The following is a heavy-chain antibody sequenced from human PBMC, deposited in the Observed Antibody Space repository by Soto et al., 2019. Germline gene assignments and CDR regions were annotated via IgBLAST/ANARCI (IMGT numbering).Heavy chain of an antibody. CDR2: IYYSGST. J-gene: IGHJ5*02. V-gene: IGHV4-59*12. Sequence: SETLSLTCTVSGGSISSYYWSWIRQPPGKGLEWIGYIYYSGSTNYNPSLKSRVTISVDTSKNQFSLKLSSVTAADTAVYYCARADIGGWFDPWGQGTLVTVSS. CDR3: ARADIGGWFDP. CDR1: GGSISSYY. D-gene: IGHD2-15*01.